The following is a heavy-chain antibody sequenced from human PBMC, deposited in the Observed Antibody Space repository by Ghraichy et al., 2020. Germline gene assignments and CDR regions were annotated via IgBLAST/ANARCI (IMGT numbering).Heavy chain of an antibody. V-gene: IGHV3-15*01. Sequence: GGSLRLSCAASGFTFSNAWMSWVRQAPGKGLEWVGRIKSKTDGGTTDYAAPVKGRFTISRDDSKNTLYLQMNSLKTEDTAVYYCTTFLAAAGTLVYYYYYGMDVSGQGTTVAVSS. J-gene: IGHJ6*02. CDR3: TTFLAAAGTLVYYYYYGMDV. CDR2: IKSKTDGGTT. D-gene: IGHD6-13*01. CDR1: GFTFSNAW.